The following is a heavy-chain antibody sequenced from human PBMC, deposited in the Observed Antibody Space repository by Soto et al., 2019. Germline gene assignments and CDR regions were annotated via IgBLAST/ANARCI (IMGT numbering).Heavy chain of an antibody. CDR3: ANPPKSYCSGGSCYFDY. CDR2: ISYDGSNK. Sequence: GGSLRLSCAASGFTFSSYGMHWVRQAPGKGLEWVAVISYDGSNKYYADSVKGRFPISRDNSKNTLYLQMTSLRAEDTAVYDCANPPKSYCSGGSCYFDYWGQGTLVTVSS. J-gene: IGHJ4*02. CDR1: GFTFSSYG. V-gene: IGHV3-30*18. D-gene: IGHD2-15*01.